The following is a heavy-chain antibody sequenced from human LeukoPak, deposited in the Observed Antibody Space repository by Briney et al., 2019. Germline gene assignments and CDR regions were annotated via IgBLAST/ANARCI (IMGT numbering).Heavy chain of an antibody. V-gene: IGHV1-69*13. CDR1: GGTFSSYA. CDR2: IIPIFGTA. J-gene: IGHJ4*02. Sequence: ASVKVSCKASGGTFSSYAISWVRQAPGQGLEWMGGIIPIFGTANSAQKFQGRVTITADESTSTAYMELSSLRSEDTAVYYCASVLYYYDSSGYYPYWGQGTLVTVSS. CDR3: ASVLYYYDSSGYYPY. D-gene: IGHD3-22*01.